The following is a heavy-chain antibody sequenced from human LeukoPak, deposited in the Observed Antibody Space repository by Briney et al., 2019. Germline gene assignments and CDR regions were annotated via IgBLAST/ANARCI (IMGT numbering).Heavy chain of an antibody. D-gene: IGHD1-14*01. CDR2: IDPKNGGT. CDR3: SRGGLHHGFDY. CDR1: GYTFSDYY. V-gene: IGHV1-2*02. Sequence: ASVKVSCKASGYTFSDYYIHWVRQAPGQGLEWMGWIDPKNGGTNYAQKFRGRDTLTRDTSFTTVYMDLSRLISDDTAVYYCSRGGLHHGFDYWGQGTLVTVSS. J-gene: IGHJ4*02.